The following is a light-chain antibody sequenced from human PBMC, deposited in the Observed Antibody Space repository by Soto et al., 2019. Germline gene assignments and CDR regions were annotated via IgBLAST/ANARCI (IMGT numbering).Light chain of an antibody. J-gene: IGKJ5*01. CDR2: AAS. CDR3: QQNYSPPPIT. V-gene: IGKV1-39*01. CDR1: QSITRF. Sequence: DIQMTQSPSSLSASVGDRVTITCRASQSITRFLNWYQQKPGKAPKLLIYAASSLQSGVPSRFSGSGSGTDFTLTISSLQPEDFATYYCQQNYSPPPITFGQGTRLEI.